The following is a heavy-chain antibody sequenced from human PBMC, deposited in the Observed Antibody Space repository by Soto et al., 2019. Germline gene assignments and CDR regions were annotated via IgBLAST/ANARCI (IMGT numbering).Heavy chain of an antibody. V-gene: IGHV1-69*01. CDR3: ARYTEWLRFRYFDY. Sequence: QVQLVQSGAEVKKPGSSVKVSCKASGGTFSSYAISWVRQAPGQGLEWMGVIIPIFGTANYAQKFQGRVTITADESTSTAYMELSSLRSEDTAVYYCARYTEWLRFRYFDYWGQGTLVTVSS. CDR1: GGTFSSYA. CDR2: IIPIFGTA. D-gene: IGHD5-12*01. J-gene: IGHJ4*02.